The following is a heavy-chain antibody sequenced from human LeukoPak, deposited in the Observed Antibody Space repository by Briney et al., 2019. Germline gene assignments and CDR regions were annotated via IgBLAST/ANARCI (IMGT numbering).Heavy chain of an antibody. D-gene: IGHD2-15*01. CDR1: GGSISSFY. Sequence: PSETLSFTCTVSGGSISSFYWSWIRQPPGKGLEWIGYIYYTGSTNYNPSLKGRVTISVDTSKNQFSLKLSFVTPADTAVYYCARGVVAAPQTFDYWGQGTLVTVSS. CDR2: IYYTGST. CDR3: ARGVVAAPQTFDY. J-gene: IGHJ4*02. V-gene: IGHV4-59*01.